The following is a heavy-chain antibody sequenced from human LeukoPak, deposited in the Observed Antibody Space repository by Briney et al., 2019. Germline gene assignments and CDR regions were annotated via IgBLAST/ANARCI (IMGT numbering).Heavy chain of an antibody. CDR1: EGSIGNHY. CDR2: IHYTGST. CDR3: ARVSEPGRTGCWFDP. J-gene: IGHJ5*02. Sequence: SETLSLTCAVSEGSIGNHYWSWIRQPPGKGLEWIGYIHYTGSTSYRTSLKSRVTISVDTSQNQFSLRLTSVTAADTAVYYCARVSEPGRTGCWFDPWGPGTLVTVSS. D-gene: IGHD1-14*01. V-gene: IGHV4-59*11.